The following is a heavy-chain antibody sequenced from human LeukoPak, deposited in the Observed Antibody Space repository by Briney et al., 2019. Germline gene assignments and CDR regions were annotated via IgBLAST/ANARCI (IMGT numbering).Heavy chain of an antibody. D-gene: IGHD1-26*01. Sequence: GGSLRLSCAASGFTFSDYYMSWIRQDPGKGLEWVSYISSSSSYTNYADSVKGRFTISRDNARNSLYLQMNSLRAEDTAVYYCARGGSYPTEYWGQGTLVTVSS. V-gene: IGHV3-11*05. CDR1: GFTFSDYY. J-gene: IGHJ4*02. CDR3: ARGGSYPTEY. CDR2: ISSSSSYT.